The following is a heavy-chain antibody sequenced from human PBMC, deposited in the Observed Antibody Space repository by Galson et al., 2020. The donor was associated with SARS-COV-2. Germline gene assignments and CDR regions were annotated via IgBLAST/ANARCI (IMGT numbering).Heavy chain of an antibody. D-gene: IGHD1-26*01. Sequence: GESLKIPCAASGFTFSSYAMHWVRQAPGKGLEWVAVISYDGSNKYYADSVKGRFTISRDNSKNTLYLQMNSLRAEDTAVYYCAMAYSGSYSSYFDYWGQGTLVTVSS. CDR1: GFTFSSYA. CDR2: ISYDGSNK. CDR3: AMAYSGSYSSYFDY. V-gene: IGHV3-30*04. J-gene: IGHJ4*02.